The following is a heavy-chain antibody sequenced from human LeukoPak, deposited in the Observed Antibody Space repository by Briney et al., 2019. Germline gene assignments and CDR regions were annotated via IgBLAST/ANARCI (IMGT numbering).Heavy chain of an antibody. J-gene: IGHJ6*04. Sequence: GGSRRFSCAASGFTFGSYEMNWVRQAPGKGWEGVSYISSSGSTIYYADSVKGRFTISRDNAKNSLYLQMNSLRAEDTAVYYCAELGITMIGGVWGKGTTVTISS. CDR2: ISSSGSTI. V-gene: IGHV3-48*03. D-gene: IGHD3-10*02. CDR3: AELGITMIGGV. CDR1: GFTFGSYE.